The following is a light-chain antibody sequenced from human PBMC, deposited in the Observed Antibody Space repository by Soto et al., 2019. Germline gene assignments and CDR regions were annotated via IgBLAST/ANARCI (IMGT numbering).Light chain of an antibody. CDR1: SSDTGSHKV. Sequence: QSVLTQPASVSGSPGQSITISCTGTSSDTGSHKVVSWYQQHPGKAPKLIIYEGSRRPSGISNRFSGSKSGNTASLTISGLQTEDVTDYYCCSFTTYSTYVFGTGTKVTVL. J-gene: IGLJ1*01. V-gene: IGLV2-14*02. CDR2: EGS. CDR3: CSFTTYSTYV.